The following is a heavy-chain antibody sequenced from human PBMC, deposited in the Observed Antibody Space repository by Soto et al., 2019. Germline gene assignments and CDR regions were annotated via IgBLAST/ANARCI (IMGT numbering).Heavy chain of an antibody. Sequence: GASVKVSCKAAGYSFTGFYLHWLRQAPGQGLEWMGRIIPILGIANYAQKFQGRVTITADKSTSTAYMELSSLRSEDTAVYYCARDLGYSSAWGQGTLVTVSS. V-gene: IGHV1-69*04. J-gene: IGHJ5*02. CDR2: IIPILGIA. CDR1: GYSFTGFY. D-gene: IGHD6-19*01. CDR3: ARDLGYSSA.